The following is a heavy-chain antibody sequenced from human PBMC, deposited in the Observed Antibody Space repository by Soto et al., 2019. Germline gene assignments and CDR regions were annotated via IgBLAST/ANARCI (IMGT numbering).Heavy chain of an antibody. Sequence: QVQLVQSGAEVKKPGSSVKVSCKASGGTFSSYAISWVRQAPGQGLEWMGGIIPIFGTANYAQKFQGRVKMTPHKSPTAADMELSSLSSEDTALYYCAREWAGGYSRPPPLAAAGKGPAPGCFDPLGQGTLVPGPS. J-gene: IGHJ5*01. CDR2: IIPIFGTA. CDR1: GGTFSSYA. D-gene: IGHD6-13*01. V-gene: IGHV1-69*06. CDR3: AREWAGGYSRPPPLAAAGKGPAPGCFDP.